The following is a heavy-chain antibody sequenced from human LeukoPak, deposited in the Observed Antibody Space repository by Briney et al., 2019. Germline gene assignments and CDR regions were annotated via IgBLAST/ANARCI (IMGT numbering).Heavy chain of an antibody. J-gene: IGHJ2*01. V-gene: IGHV4-59*08. D-gene: IGHD1-26*01. CDR2: IDYTGST. Sequence: SETLSLTCTVSGGSISSYYWNWIRQPPGKGLEWIAYIDYTGSTSYNPSLKSRVTISVDTSKNQFSLKLTSVTAADTAVYYCARPAYSGDPGWYFDLWGRGTLVTVSS. CDR1: GGSISSYY. CDR3: ARPAYSGDPGWYFDL.